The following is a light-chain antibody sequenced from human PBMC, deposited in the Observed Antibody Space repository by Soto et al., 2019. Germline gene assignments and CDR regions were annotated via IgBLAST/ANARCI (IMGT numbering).Light chain of an antibody. CDR1: QGISNF. J-gene: IGKJ1*01. CDR3: LQHNRYPWT. V-gene: IGKV1-17*03. CDR2: AAS. Sequence: IWMTQSPSLLSASTGDRVTISCRMSQGISNFLAWFQQKPGKVPKRLIYAASSLQSGVPSRFSGSGSGTEFTLTISSLQPEDFATYYCLQHNRYPWTFGQGTKVEIK.